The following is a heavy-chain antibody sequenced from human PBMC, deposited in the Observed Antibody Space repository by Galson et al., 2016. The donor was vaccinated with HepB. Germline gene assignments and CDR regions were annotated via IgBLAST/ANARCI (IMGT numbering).Heavy chain of an antibody. Sequence: SVKVSCKASGYRFTDSYLHWIRQAPGRGLEWMGWILPKSGVTHYAQSFQGRITVTADTAINTLYMQRDRLTSYDTAVYFCARDFNWGPDFWGQGTLVTVSS. V-gene: IGHV1-2*02. CDR2: ILPKSGVT. CDR3: ARDFNWGPDF. J-gene: IGHJ4*02. D-gene: IGHD7-27*01. CDR1: GYRFTDSY.